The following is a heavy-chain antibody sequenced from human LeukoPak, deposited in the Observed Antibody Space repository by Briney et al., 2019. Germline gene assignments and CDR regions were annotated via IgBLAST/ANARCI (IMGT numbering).Heavy chain of an antibody. CDR1: GGTFSSYA. CDR3: ASVTDSSRWYDY. D-gene: IGHD6-19*01. J-gene: IGHJ4*02. Sequence: GASVKLSCKASGGTFSSYAISWVRQAPGQGLEWMGMIIPILGIANYAQKFQGRVTITADKSTSTAYMELSSLRSDDTAVYSCASVTDSSRWYDYWGTGTLVTVSS. CDR2: IIPILGIA. V-gene: IGHV1-69*04.